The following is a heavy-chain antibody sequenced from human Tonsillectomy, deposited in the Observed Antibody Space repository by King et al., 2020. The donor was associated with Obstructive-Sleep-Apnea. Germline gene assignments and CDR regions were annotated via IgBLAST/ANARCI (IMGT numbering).Heavy chain of an antibody. J-gene: IGHJ4*02. CDR2: ISGSGGGT. CDR1: GFTFSSYA. Sequence: VQLVESGGGLVQPGGSLRLSCAASGFTFSSYAMSWVRQAPGKGLEWVSSISGSGGGTYYADSAKGRFTISRDNSKNTVYLQMNSLRAEDTAFYYCVWFADVLQADHWGQGTLVTVSS. D-gene: IGHD3-10*01. V-gene: IGHV3-23*04. CDR3: VWFADVLQADH.